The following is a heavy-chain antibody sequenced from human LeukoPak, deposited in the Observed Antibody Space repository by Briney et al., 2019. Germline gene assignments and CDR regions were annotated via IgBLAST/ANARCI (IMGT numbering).Heavy chain of an antibody. CDR3: ARDQGGKAVPGTSPFDS. J-gene: IGHJ4*02. CDR1: GFTFSSFT. V-gene: IGHV3-21*01. CDR2: ISSASSYI. D-gene: IGHD6-19*01. Sequence: PGGSLRLSCEASGFTFSSFTMNWVRQAPGKGLEWLSAISSASSYIYYADSDSVKGRFTISRENAKNSLYLQMNSLRPEDTAVYYCARDQGGKAVPGTSPFDSWGQGTLVTVSS.